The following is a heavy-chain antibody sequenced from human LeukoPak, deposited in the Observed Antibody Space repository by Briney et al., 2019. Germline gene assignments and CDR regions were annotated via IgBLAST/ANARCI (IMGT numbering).Heavy chain of an antibody. Sequence: GGPLRLSCEASGFTFSNYAMTWVHQAPGKGLEWVSGISGSGDSTYYADSVKGRFTISRDNSKNTLYLQMNSLRAEDTAVYSCTRTRGCSSTSCYADYWGQGTLVTVSS. V-gene: IGHV3-23*01. CDR1: GFTFSNYA. CDR3: TRTRGCSSTSCYADY. J-gene: IGHJ4*02. D-gene: IGHD2-2*01. CDR2: ISGSGDST.